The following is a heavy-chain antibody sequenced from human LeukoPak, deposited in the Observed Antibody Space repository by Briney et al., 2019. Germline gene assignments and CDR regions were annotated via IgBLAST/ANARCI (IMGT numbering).Heavy chain of an antibody. J-gene: IGHJ4*02. CDR3: ARKGGPLGPPFDN. CDR2: ISGSGGST. D-gene: IGHD7-27*01. CDR1: GFTFSSYA. Sequence: GGSLRLSCAASGFTFSSYAMSWVRQAPGKGLEWVSAISGSGGSTYYADSVKGRFTISRDNATNSLYLQINSLRAEDTAVYYCARKGGPLGPPFDNWGQGTLVTVSS. V-gene: IGHV3-23*01.